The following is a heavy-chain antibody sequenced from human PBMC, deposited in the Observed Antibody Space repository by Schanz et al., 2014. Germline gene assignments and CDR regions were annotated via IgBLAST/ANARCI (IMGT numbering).Heavy chain of an antibody. CDR1: GDSISNSHW. Sequence: QVQLQESGPGLVKPSGTLSLTCTVSGDSISNSHWWNWVRQPPGKGLEWIGVIYHGGTTIYNPSLASRVPISIDKSKNQFSVRLTAVPAADTAVYYCAREIESSMIRGVIDWGQGTLVTGSS. D-gene: IGHD3-10*01. CDR2: IYHGGTT. J-gene: IGHJ4*02. V-gene: IGHV4-4*02. CDR3: AREIESSMIRGVID.